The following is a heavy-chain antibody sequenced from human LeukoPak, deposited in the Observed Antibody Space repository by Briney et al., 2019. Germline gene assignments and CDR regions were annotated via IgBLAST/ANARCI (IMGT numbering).Heavy chain of an antibody. CDR2: IHYNGST. J-gene: IGHJ1*01. D-gene: IGHD4-23*01. V-gene: IGHV4-59*08. CDR3: ARAYGGNSQYFQH. Sequence: LETLSLTCTVSGGSISSYYWSWIRHPPGKGLEWIGYIHYNGSTNYNPSLKSRVTISVDTSKNQFSLKLSSVTAADTAVYYCARAYGGNSQYFQHWGQGTLVTVSS. CDR1: GGSISSYY.